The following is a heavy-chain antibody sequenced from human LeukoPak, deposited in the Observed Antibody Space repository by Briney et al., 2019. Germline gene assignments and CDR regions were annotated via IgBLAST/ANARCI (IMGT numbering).Heavy chain of an antibody. CDR1: GYSFTTYW. D-gene: IGHD1-7*01. J-gene: IGHJ4*02. V-gene: IGHV5-51*01. Sequence: GESLKIYCKGSGYSFTTYWIGWVRQLPGKGLEWMGIIYPGDSDARYSPSFQGRVTISADKSISTAYLQWSTLKASDTAVYYCATPTLGTIGEYLFDYWGQGTLVTVSS. CDR3: ATPTLGTIGEYLFDY. CDR2: IYPGDSDA.